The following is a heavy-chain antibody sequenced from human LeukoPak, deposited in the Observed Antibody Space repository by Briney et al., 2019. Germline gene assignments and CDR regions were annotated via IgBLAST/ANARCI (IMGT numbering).Heavy chain of an antibody. J-gene: IGHJ5*02. CDR1: GFRFTPAW. Sequence: GGSLRLSCAASGFRFTPAWMTWVRQAPGKGLEWIGRVKSKADGEKKDYAAPVKGRFFMSRDDSEATLFLQMNYLEIEDTAVYYCATDLGLTMIRGVLVSWGQGTLVTVSS. D-gene: IGHD3-10*01. CDR2: VKSKADGEKK. CDR3: ATDLGLTMIRGVLVS. V-gene: IGHV3-15*01.